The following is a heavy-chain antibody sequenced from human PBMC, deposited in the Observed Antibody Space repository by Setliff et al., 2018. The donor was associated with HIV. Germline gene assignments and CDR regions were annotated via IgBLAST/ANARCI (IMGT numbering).Heavy chain of an antibody. CDR1: GFTFSRSW. D-gene: IGHD5-12*01. Sequence: GESLRLSCAASGFTFSRSWMTWVRQAPGEGLEWVANIKQDGSEKYYVDSVKGRFTISRDNAKNSLYLQMNSLRAEDTAIYYCARGRWLQQHYYFDYWGQGTLVTVSS. V-gene: IGHV3-7*01. CDR3: ARGRWLQQHYYFDY. CDR2: IKQDGSEK. J-gene: IGHJ4*02.